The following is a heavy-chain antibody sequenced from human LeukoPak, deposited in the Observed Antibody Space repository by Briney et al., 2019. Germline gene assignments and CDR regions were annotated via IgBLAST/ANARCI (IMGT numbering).Heavy chain of an antibody. Sequence: SETLSLTCSVSGGSMSSYYWSWIRQPPRKGLEWIGYIYYSGSTNYNPSLKSRVTISVDTSKNQFSLNLSSVTAADTAVYYCARGLTIYDILTAYYTFPYFDYWGQGTLVTVSS. D-gene: IGHD3-9*01. V-gene: IGHV4-59*01. CDR2: IYYSGST. CDR1: GGSMSSYY. J-gene: IGHJ4*02. CDR3: ARGLTIYDILTAYYTFPYFDY.